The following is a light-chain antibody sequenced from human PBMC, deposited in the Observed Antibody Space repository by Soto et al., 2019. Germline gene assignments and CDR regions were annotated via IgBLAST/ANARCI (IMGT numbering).Light chain of an antibody. CDR1: QSVSRA. J-gene: IGKJ2*01. CDR3: QQYNNWPPRYT. V-gene: IGKV3-15*01. CDR2: DSS. Sequence: DIVLTQSPATLSVSPGESATLSCRASQSVSRALAWYQHVPGQAPRLLIYDSSTRATGVPARFSGSGSGTRFTLTISSLQSEDFAFYYCQQYNNWPPRYTFGQGTKLQI.